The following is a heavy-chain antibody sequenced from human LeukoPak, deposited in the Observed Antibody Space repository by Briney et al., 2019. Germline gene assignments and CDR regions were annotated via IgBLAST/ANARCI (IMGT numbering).Heavy chain of an antibody. V-gene: IGHV3-21*01. Sequence: PGGSLRLSCAASGFTFSSYWLTWVRQAPGKGLEWVSSISSSSSYIYYADSVKGRFTISRDNAKNSLYLQMNSLRAEDTAVYYCARGFPPPGSGWYGTMIQDYWGQGTLVTVSS. CDR1: GFTFSSYW. J-gene: IGHJ4*02. CDR3: ARGFPPPGSGWYGTMIQDY. CDR2: ISSSSSYI. D-gene: IGHD6-19*01.